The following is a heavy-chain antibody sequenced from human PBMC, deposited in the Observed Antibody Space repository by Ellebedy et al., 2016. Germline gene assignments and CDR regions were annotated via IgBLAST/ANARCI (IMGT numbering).Heavy chain of an antibody. CDR1: GDSISNANYS. V-gene: IGHV4-30-2*01. Sequence: SETLSLTCAVSGDSISNANYSWTWIRQPPGKGLEWIGYIFHSGGTYYNPSLKSRVTMSQDMTQNHFSLKLTSVTAADTALYYCAREVLGTYTYSSNWFDPWGQGILVTVSS. CDR3: AREVLGTYTYSSNWFDP. D-gene: IGHD3-10*01. CDR2: IFHSGGT. J-gene: IGHJ5*02.